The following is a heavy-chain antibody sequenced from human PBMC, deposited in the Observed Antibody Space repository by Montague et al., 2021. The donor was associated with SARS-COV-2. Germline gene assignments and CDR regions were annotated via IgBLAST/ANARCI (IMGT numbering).Heavy chain of an antibody. CDR1: SGSLSGYY. CDR2: INYSGDT. Sequence: SETLSLTCAVYSGSLSGYYWSWIRQAPGKGLEWIGEINYSGDTYYNPSLTSRVTISMDTSESQFSLKLNSVTAADTSVYYCARLRIVLFVDSTGGWIDPWGHGTLVTVSS. CDR3: ARLRIVLFVDSTGGWIDP. D-gene: IGHD3-10*02. V-gene: IGHV4-34*01. J-gene: IGHJ5*02.